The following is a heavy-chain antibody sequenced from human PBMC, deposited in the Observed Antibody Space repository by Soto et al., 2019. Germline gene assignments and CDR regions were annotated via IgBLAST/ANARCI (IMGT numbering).Heavy chain of an antibody. CDR2: IYYSGST. D-gene: IGHD6-6*01. Sequence: TSETLSLTCTVSGGSISSGGYYWSWIRQHPGKGLEWIGYIYYSGSTYYNPSLKSRVTISVDTSKNQFSLKLSSVTAADTAVYYCARDIAARNDAFDIWGQGTMVTVSS. CDR1: GGSISSGGYY. CDR3: ARDIAARNDAFDI. V-gene: IGHV4-31*03. J-gene: IGHJ3*02.